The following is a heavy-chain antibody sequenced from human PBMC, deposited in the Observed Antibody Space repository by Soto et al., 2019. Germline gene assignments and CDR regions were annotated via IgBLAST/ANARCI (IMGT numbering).Heavy chain of an antibody. CDR3: ARDRDPVLSTGAIDI. J-gene: IGHJ3*02. V-gene: IGHV3-64*01. CDR1: GFTFSSYA. D-gene: IGHD1-1*01. CDR2: ISSNGGST. Sequence: EVQLVESGGGLVQPGGSLRLSCAASGFTFSSYAMHWVRQAPGKGLEYVSAISSNGGSTYYANSVKGRFTISRDNSKNTLYLQMGSLRAEDMAVYYCARDRDPVLSTGAIDILGQGTMVTVSS.